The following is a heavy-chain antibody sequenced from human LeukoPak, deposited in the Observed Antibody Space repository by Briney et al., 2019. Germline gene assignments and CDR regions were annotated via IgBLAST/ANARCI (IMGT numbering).Heavy chain of an antibody. CDR1: GGSISSSSYY. J-gene: IGHJ4*02. V-gene: IGHV4-39*07. CDR2: IHYSGST. Sequence: SETLSLTCTVSGGSISSSSYYWGWIRQPPGKGLEWIGSIHYSGSTNYNPSLKSRVTISVDTSKNQFSLKLSSVTAADTAVYYCARGVVAAAGRTFDFWGQGTLVTVSS. D-gene: IGHD6-13*01. CDR3: ARGVVAAAGRTFDF.